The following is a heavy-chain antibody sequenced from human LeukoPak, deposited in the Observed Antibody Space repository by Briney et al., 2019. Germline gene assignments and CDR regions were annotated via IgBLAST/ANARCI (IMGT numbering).Heavy chain of an antibody. Sequence: GGSLRLSCASSGFTFNNYAMPWVRQAPGKGLEWVALISYDGRSKYYADSVKGRFTISRDNSKNTLYLQMNSLRPEDTSVYYCARDPQFPDNYYYYMDVWGKGTTVTVSS. CDR1: GFTFNNYA. CDR2: ISYDGRSK. CDR3: ARDPQFPDNYYYYMDV. D-gene: IGHD1-14*01. J-gene: IGHJ6*03. V-gene: IGHV3-30*04.